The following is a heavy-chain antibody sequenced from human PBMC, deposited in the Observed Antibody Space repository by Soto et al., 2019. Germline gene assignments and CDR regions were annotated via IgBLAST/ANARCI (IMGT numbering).Heavy chain of an antibody. CDR1: GFTFNIYG. J-gene: IGHJ6*02. CDR2: ISYDSTKT. D-gene: IGHD1-26*01. V-gene: IGHV3-30*03. Sequence: GGSMRLSCPASGFTFNIYGMHWVRHGPGNGLEWVAFISYDSTKTYYADSVKGRFTISRDNSNSALYVQMNSLTGEDTAVYYCARTRSAWSDFHYYSLDVWGQGTTVTVSS. CDR3: ARTRSAWSDFHYYSLDV.